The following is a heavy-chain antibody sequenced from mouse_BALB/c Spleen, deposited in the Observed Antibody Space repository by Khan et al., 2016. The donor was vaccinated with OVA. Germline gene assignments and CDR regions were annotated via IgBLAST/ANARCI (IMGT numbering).Heavy chain of an antibody. CDR3: AHPSYDPRNFDV. V-gene: IGHV14-3*02. Sequence: EVQLQQSGAELVKPGASVKLSCTASGFNIKDTYMHWVKERPEQGLEWIGRIAPANGNTKYDPKFQGKATITADKSSNTSYLQLSSLTSEDTAVYYGAHPSYDPRNFDVWGAGTTVTVSS. CDR2: IAPANGNT. D-gene: IGHD2-3*01. CDR1: GFNIKDTY. J-gene: IGHJ1*01.